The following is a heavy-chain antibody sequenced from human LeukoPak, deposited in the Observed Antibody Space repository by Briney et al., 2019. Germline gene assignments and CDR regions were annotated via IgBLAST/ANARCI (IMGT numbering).Heavy chain of an antibody. Sequence: SETRSLTCTVSGGSISSYYWSWIRQPPGKGLEWIGYIYYSGSTNYNPSLKSRVTISVDTSKNQFSLKLSSVTAADTAVYYCVRDLPSKPTYCGGDCYKEGNWFDPWGQGTLVTVSS. CDR1: GGSISSYY. CDR2: IYYSGST. D-gene: IGHD2-21*01. CDR3: VRDLPSKPTYCGGDCYKEGNWFDP. J-gene: IGHJ5*02. V-gene: IGHV4-59*01.